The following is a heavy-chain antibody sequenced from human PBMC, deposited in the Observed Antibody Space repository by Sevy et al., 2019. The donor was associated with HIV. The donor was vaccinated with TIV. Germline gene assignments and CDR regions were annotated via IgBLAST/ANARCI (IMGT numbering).Heavy chain of an antibody. CDR2: LDPGNGEI. CDR1: XYXLSKLS. Sequence: ASVKVSCKVFXYXLSKLSXHXXRQAPGKGLEWMGSLDPGNGEITYAQTLQGRVTMTEDTSTDTAYMELSGLTSEDTXXYYCXTVGXXXXXXSSXYXXXWFXPXXXGTLVTVSS. D-gene: IGHD2-2*01. V-gene: IGHV1-24*01. CDR3: XTVGXXXXXXSSXYXXXWFXP. J-gene: IGHJ5*02.